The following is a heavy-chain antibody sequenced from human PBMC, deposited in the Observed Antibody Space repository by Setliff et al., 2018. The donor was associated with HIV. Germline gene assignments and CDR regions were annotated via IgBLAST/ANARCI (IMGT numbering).Heavy chain of an antibody. D-gene: IGHD3-22*01. CDR3: ARDYHAFRMIVVVDNYYGMDV. Sequence: PGGSLRLSCAASGFTFNNYGMHWVRQAPGKGLEWVANIKQDGSEKYYVDSVKGRFTISRDNAKKTLYLQMNSLRAEDTAVYYCARDYHAFRMIVVVDNYYGMDVWGQGTTVTVSS. J-gene: IGHJ6*02. CDR2: IKQDGSEK. V-gene: IGHV3-7*01. CDR1: GFTFNNYG.